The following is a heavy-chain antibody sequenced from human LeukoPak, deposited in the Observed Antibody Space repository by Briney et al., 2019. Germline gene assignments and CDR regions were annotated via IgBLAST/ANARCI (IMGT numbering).Heavy chain of an antibody. Sequence: PSETLSLTCTVSGGSISSYHWSWIRQPPGKGLEWIGYIYYSGSTNYNPSLKSRVTISVDTSKNQFSLKLSSVTAADTAVYYCARGITIFGVVYFDYWGQGTLVTVSS. D-gene: IGHD3-3*01. CDR2: IYYSGST. J-gene: IGHJ4*02. V-gene: IGHV4-59*01. CDR3: ARGITIFGVVYFDY. CDR1: GGSISSYH.